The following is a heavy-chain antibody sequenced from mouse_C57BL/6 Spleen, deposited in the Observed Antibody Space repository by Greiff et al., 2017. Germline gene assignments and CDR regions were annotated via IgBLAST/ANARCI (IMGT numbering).Heavy chain of an antibody. CDR1: GYTFTDHT. CDR2: IYPRDGST. CDR3: TTAQAIYAMDY. Sequence: QVQLKESDAALVKPGASVKISCKVSGYTFTDHTIHWMKQRPEQGLEWIGYIYPRDGSTKYNEKFKGKATLTADKSSSTAYMQLNSLTSEDSAVYFCTTAQAIYAMDYWGQGTSVTVSS. V-gene: IGHV1-78*01. D-gene: IGHD3-2*02. J-gene: IGHJ4*01.